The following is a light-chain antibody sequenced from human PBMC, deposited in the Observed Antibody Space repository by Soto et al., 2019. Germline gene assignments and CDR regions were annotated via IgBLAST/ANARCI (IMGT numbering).Light chain of an antibody. J-gene: IGKJ3*01. V-gene: IGKV2-28*01. CDR1: QSLLHSNGYNY. Sequence: DIVMTQSPLSLPVTPGEPASISCRSSQSLLHSNGYNYLDWYLQKPGQSPQLLIYLGSNRASGVPHRLDGSVSGTDFTLIISRVQAEDAGVYSCMQALHPVFTGGAGTKGDIK. CDR2: LGS. CDR3: MQALHPVFT.